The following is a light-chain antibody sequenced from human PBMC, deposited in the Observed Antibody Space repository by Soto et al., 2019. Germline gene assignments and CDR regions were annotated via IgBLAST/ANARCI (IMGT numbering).Light chain of an antibody. V-gene: IGKV3-11*01. CDR3: HQRQSWPRT. Sequence: EIVLTQSTATLSSFPGDRVTLSCRASQYINTRLAWYQHRPGQAPRLLIYQTSLRAAGIPARFSASGSGTDFTLTISDVQPEDFALYYCHQRQSWPRTFGQGTKVDI. J-gene: IGKJ1*01. CDR2: QTS. CDR1: QYINTR.